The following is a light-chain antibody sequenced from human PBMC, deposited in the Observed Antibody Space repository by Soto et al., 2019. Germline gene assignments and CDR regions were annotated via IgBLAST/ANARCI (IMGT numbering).Light chain of an antibody. CDR1: NIGSKS. Sequence: SYELTQPPSVSVAPGKTARITCGGNNIGSKSVHWYQQKPGQAPVLVIYYYSDRPSGIPERFSGSNSGNTATLTISRVEAGDEADYYCQVWDSSSDHGVFGTGTKLTVL. V-gene: IGLV3-21*04. CDR2: YYS. J-gene: IGLJ1*01. CDR3: QVWDSSSDHGV.